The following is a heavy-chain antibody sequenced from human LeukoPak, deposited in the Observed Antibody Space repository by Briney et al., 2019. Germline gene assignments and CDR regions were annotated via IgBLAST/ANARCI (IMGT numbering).Heavy chain of an antibody. Sequence: GGSLRLSCAASGFTFSSYAMSWVRQAPGKGLEWVSAISGSGGSTYYADSVKGRFTISRDNSKNTLYLQMNSLRAEDTAVYYCARMRVAYDFWSGYPDAFDIWGQGTMVTVSS. CDR2: ISGSGGST. D-gene: IGHD3-3*01. CDR3: ARMRVAYDFWSGYPDAFDI. V-gene: IGHV3-23*01. CDR1: GFTFSSYA. J-gene: IGHJ3*02.